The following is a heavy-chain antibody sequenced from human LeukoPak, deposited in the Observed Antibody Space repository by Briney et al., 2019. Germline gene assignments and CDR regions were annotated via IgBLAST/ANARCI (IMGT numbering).Heavy chain of an antibody. D-gene: IGHD5-24*01. V-gene: IGHV1-2*02. J-gene: IGHJ4*02. Sequence: ASVNVSCKASGYTFTDYYLHWVRQAPAQGLEWMGWINPYSGGTNSPQTFQGRVTMTRDTSITTAYSDLSRLRSDDTAVHVCARIGYNHYFDYWGQGTLVTVSS. CDR2: INPYSGGT. CDR1: GYTFTDYY. CDR3: ARIGYNHYFDY.